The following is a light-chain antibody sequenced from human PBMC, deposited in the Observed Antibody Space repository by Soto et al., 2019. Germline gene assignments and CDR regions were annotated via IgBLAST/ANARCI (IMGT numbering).Light chain of an antibody. J-gene: IGKJ1*01. CDR2: GAS. V-gene: IGKV3-20*01. CDR3: QQYGSSSWT. Sequence: EIVLTQSPGTLSLPPGERATLSCRASQSVRSSYLAWYQQKFGQAPRLLIYGASSRATGIPDRFSGSGSGTDFTLTISRLEPEDFAVYYCQQYGSSSWTFGQATKVDIK. CDR1: QSVRSSY.